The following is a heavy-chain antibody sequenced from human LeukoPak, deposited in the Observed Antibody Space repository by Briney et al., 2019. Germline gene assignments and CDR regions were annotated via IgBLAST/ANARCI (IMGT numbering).Heavy chain of an antibody. CDR1: GFTFSSYD. V-gene: IGHV3-13*01. Sequence: GGSLRLSCAASGFTFSSYDMHWVRQATGKGLEWVSAIGTAGDTYYPGSVKGRFTVSRENAKNSLYLQMNSLRAEDTAVYYCAELGITMIGGVWGKGTTVTISS. CDR3: AELGITMIGGV. D-gene: IGHD3-10*02. CDR2: IGTAGDT. J-gene: IGHJ6*04.